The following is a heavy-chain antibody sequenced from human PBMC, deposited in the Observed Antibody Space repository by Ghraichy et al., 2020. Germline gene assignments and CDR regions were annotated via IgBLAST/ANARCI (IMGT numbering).Heavy chain of an antibody. V-gene: IGHV2-5*02. J-gene: IGHJ4*02. Sequence: SGPTLVKPTQTLTLTCTFSGFSLSTSGVGVGWIRQPPGKALEWLALIYWDDDKRYSPSLKSRLTITKDTSKNQVVLTMTNMDPVDTATYYCAHNTRKKYCGGDCPTLYYFDYWGQGTLVTVSS. D-gene: IGHD2-21*02. CDR2: IYWDDDK. CDR3: AHNTRKKYCGGDCPTLYYFDY. CDR1: GFSLSTSGVG.